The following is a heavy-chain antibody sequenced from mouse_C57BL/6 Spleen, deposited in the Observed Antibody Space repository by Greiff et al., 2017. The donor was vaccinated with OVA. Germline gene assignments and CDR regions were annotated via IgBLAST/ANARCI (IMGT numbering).Heavy chain of an antibody. CDR1: GYTFTSYW. CDR2: IYPGSGGT. Sequence: QVQLQQPGAELVKPGASVKMSCKASGYTFTSYWITWVKQRPGQGLEWIGDIYPGSGGTNYNEKFKSKATLTVDTSSSTAYMQLSSLTSADSAVYDCARRDGYDCWFAYWGKGTLVTVSA. CDR3: ARRDGYDCWFAY. J-gene: IGHJ3*01. D-gene: IGHD2-2*01. V-gene: IGHV1-55*01.